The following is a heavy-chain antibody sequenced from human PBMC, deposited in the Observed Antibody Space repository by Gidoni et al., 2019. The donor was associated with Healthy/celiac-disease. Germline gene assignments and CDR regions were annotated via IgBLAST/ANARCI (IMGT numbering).Heavy chain of an antibody. CDR3: ARGNIAAAGRRVYYGMDV. CDR1: GGTFSSYA. J-gene: IGHJ6*02. CDR2: IIPIFGTA. V-gene: IGHV1-69*06. D-gene: IGHD6-13*01. Sequence: QVQLVQSGAEVKKPGSSVKVSCNASGGTFSSYAISWVRQAPGQGLEWMGGIIPIFGTANYAQKFQGRVTITADKSTSTAYMELSSLRSEDTAVYYCARGNIAAAGRRVYYGMDVWGQGTTVTVSS.